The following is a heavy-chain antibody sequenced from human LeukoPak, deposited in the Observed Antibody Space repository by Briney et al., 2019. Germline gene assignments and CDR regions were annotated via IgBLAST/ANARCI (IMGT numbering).Heavy chain of an antibody. Sequence: TGGSLRLSCAASGFTFSSYAMSWVRQAPGKSLEWVSGIGGSGSRTYYADSVKGRFTISRDNSKNTLYLQMNSLKIEDTAVYYCTTGGNVMVADTRAFDIWGQGTMVTVSS. J-gene: IGHJ3*02. V-gene: IGHV3-23*01. CDR1: GFTFSSYA. D-gene: IGHD2-15*01. CDR3: TTGGNVMVADTRAFDI. CDR2: IGGSGSRT.